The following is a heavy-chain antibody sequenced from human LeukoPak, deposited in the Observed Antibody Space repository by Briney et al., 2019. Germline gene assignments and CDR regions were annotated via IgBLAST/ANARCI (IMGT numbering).Heavy chain of an antibody. D-gene: IGHD1-14*01. V-gene: IGHV1-8*01. CDR3: ARGPRNDP. Sequence: GASVKVSCKTSGYPFTTWEINWVRQAAGQGLEWMGWVHPNSGSTAYAQEFQGRVTMTRDTSISTAYMELSGLRFDDTAVYFCARGPRNDPWGQGTLVTVSS. CDR1: GYPFTTWE. J-gene: IGHJ5*02. CDR2: VHPNSGST.